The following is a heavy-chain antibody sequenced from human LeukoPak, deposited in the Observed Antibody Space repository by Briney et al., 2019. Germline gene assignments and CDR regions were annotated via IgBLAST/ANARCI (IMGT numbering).Heavy chain of an antibody. CDR2: ISSSGSTI. CDR3: ARAAQYQLPVQIVFEYYFDY. CDR1: GFTFSSYE. J-gene: IGHJ4*02. D-gene: IGHD2-2*01. Sequence: GGSLRLSCAAPGFTFSSYEMNWVRQAPGKGLEWVSYISSSGSTIYYADSVKGRFTISRDNAKNSLYLQMKSLRAEDTAVYYCARAAQYQLPVQIVFEYYFDYWGQGTLVTVSS. V-gene: IGHV3-48*03.